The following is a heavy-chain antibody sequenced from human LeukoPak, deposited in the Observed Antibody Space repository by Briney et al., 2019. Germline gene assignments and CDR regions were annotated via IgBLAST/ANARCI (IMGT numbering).Heavy chain of an antibody. J-gene: IGHJ5*02. D-gene: IGHD5-24*01. CDR1: GGSIRSSSYY. V-gene: IGHV4-39*01. CDR3: ARSENYIPEDWFDP. CDR2: IFHSGST. Sequence: SETLSLTCTVSGGSIRSSSYYWGWIRQPPGKGLECIGSIFHSGSTYYNPPLKSRVTISVDTSKNQFSLKLSSVTAADTAVYYCARSENYIPEDWFDPWGQGTLVTVSS.